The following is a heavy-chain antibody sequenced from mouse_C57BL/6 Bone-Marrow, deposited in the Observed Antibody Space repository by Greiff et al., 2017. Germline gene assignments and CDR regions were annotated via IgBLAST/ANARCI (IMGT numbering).Heavy chain of an antibody. CDR1: GFTFSDYG. D-gene: IGHD2-1*01. CDR3: ARRRIYYGNYYSYYAMDY. CDR2: ISSGSGTI. V-gene: IGHV5-17*01. Sequence: EVQVVESGGGLVKPGGSLKLSCAASGFTFSDYGMHWVRQAPEKGLEWVAYISSGSGTIYYADTVKGRFTISRDNAKNTLFLQMTSLRSEDTAMYYCARRRIYYGNYYSYYAMDYWGQGTSVTVSS. J-gene: IGHJ4*01.